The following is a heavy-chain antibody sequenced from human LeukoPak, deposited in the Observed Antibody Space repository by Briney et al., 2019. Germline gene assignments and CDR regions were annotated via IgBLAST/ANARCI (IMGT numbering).Heavy chain of an antibody. J-gene: IGHJ4*02. V-gene: IGHV3-21*01. Sequence: GGSPRLSCAASGFTFSSYSTNWVRQAPGKGLEWVSSISSSSSYIYYADSVKGRFTISRDNAKNSLYLQMNSLRAEDTAVYYCARDQYPLYRTFDYWGQGTLVTVSS. D-gene: IGHD1-26*01. CDR3: ARDQYPLYRTFDY. CDR1: GFTFSSYS. CDR2: ISSSSSYI.